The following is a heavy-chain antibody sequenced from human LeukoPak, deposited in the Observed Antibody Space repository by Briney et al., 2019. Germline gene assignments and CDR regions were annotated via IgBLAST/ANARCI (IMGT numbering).Heavy chain of an antibody. CDR2: ISGSGGST. Sequence: GGSLRLSCAASGFTFNIYGMHWVRQAPGKGLEWVSAISGSGGSTYYADSVKGRFTISRDNSKNTLYLQMNSLRAEDTAVYYCAKSRAVAGPIDHWGQGTLVTVSS. D-gene: IGHD6-19*01. CDR3: AKSRAVAGPIDH. V-gene: IGHV3-23*01. J-gene: IGHJ4*02. CDR1: GFTFNIYG.